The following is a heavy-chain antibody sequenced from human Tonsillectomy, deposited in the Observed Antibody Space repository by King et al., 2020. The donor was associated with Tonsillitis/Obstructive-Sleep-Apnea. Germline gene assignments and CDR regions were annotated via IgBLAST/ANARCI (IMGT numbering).Heavy chain of an antibody. Sequence: QLVQSGAEVKKPGASVKVSCKASGYTFTNYGITWVRQAPGQGLEWMGWISGYNGDTKYAQKLQGRVTMTTDTSTSTAYMDLGSLRSDDTAVYYCARTNIIAGPPPPTTPHYYYYYYMDVWGKGTTVTVSS. CDR2: ISGYNGDT. V-gene: IGHV1-18*01. CDR1: GYTFTNYG. D-gene: IGHD2-2*01. J-gene: IGHJ6*03. CDR3: ARTNIIAGPPPPTTPHYYYYYYMDV.